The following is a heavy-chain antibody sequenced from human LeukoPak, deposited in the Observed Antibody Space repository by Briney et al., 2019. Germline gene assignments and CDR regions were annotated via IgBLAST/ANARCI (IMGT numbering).Heavy chain of an antibody. CDR3: AKDASGSYSPDY. CDR2: ISGSGGST. CDR1: GFTFSSYA. Sequence: GGSLRLSCAASGFTFSSYAMSWVRQAPGKGLEWVSIISGSGGSTYYADAVKGRFTISRDNSKSTLYLQMNSLRAEDTALYYYAKDASGSYSPDYWGQGTLVTVSS. D-gene: IGHD1-26*01. J-gene: IGHJ4*02. V-gene: IGHV3-23*01.